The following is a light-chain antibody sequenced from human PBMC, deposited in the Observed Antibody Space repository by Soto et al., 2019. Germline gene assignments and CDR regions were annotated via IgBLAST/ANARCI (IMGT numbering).Light chain of an antibody. CDR1: QSVSSSY. CDR2: GAS. Sequence: EIVLTQSPGTLSLSPGEGATLSCRASQSVSSSYLAWYQQKPGQAPRLLIYGASSRATGIPDRFSGSGSGTDFTRTISRLEPEDCAVYYCQKYGSSRKTFGQETKVEIK. V-gene: IGKV3-20*01. J-gene: IGKJ1*01. CDR3: QKYGSSRKT.